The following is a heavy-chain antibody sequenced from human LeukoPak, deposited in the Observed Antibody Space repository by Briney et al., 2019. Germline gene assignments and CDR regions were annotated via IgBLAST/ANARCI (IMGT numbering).Heavy chain of an antibody. CDR2: ISDDGSNK. V-gene: IGHV3-30*14. CDR3: VPKGTEGY. J-gene: IGHJ4*02. Sequence: GGSLRLSCAASGFTFSSYAMHWVRQAPGKGLEWVAVISDDGSNKYYADSVKGRFSISRDNSKNTLYLQMSSLRPEDTAVYYCVPKGTEGYWGQGTLVTVSS. CDR1: GFTFSSYA.